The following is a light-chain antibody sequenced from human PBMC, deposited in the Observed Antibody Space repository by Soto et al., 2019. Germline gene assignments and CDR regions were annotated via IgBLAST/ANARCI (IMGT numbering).Light chain of an antibody. CDR1: SSDVGGYDY. V-gene: IGLV2-14*01. CDR3: TSYATSRPYV. CDR2: EVS. J-gene: IGLJ1*01. Sequence: QSVLTQPASVSGSPGQSITISCTGTSSDVGGYDYVSWYQHHPGKAPKLIIFEVSDRPSGVSNRFSGSKSGNTASLTISGLQVEDEADYYCTSYATSRPYVFGTGTKVTVL.